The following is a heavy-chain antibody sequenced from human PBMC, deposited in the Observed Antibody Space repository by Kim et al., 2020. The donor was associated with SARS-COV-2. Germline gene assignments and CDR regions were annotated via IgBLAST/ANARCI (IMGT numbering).Heavy chain of an antibody. Sequence: GGSLRLSCAASGFTFSNAWMSWVRQAPGKGLEWVGRIKSKTDGGTTDYAAPVKGRFTISRDDSKNTLYLQMNSLKTEDTAVYYCTTDLVADWLFVYFDYWGQGTLVTVSS. CDR1: GFTFSNAW. D-gene: IGHD3-9*01. J-gene: IGHJ4*02. V-gene: IGHV3-15*01. CDR3: TTDLVADWLFVYFDY. CDR2: IKSKTDGGTT.